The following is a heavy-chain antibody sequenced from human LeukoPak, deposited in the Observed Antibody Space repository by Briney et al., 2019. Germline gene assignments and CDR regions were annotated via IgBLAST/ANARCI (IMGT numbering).Heavy chain of an antibody. CDR2: IYNGGNT. V-gene: IGHV4-31*03. CDR1: GGSISSGDFH. D-gene: IGHD2/OR15-2a*01. Sequence: KPSETLSLTCTVSGGSISSGDFHWSWIRQHPGKGLEWIGYIYNGGNTYYKPSLKSRVTIPVDASNNQFSLKLSSVTAADTAVYYCAIYFAGAGGRGTWGQGTLVTVSS. J-gene: IGHJ4*02. CDR3: AIYFAGAGGRGT.